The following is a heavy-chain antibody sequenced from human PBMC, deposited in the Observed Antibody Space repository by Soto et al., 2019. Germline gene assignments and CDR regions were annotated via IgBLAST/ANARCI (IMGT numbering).Heavy chain of an antibody. CDR2: VAYDGSKT. J-gene: IGHJ5*01. Sequence: QVQLVESGGGVVRPGRSLRLTCAASGFTFSSNGMHWVRQAPGKGLEWVALVAYDGSKTYYGDSVRGRFTISRDNSENTLYLQMNSLRAEETAVYYCARWVGGSMYDNSGKYDSWGQGTLVTVSS. V-gene: IGHV3-30*03. CDR1: GFTFSSNG. CDR3: ARWVGGSMYDNSGKYDS. D-gene: IGHD3-22*01.